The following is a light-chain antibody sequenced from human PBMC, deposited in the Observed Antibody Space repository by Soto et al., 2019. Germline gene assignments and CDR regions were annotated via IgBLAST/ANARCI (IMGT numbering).Light chain of an antibody. V-gene: IGLV2-8*01. CDR3: KSYAGSNTYV. CDR2: EVA. CDR1: KNDIGVYDF. J-gene: IGLJ1*01. Sequence: QSVLTQPPSASGSRGQSVTISCTGTKNDIGVYDFVSWYQHHPGKAPRLIIYEVAQRPSGVPDRFSGSKSGNTASLTVSGLQAADEADYFCKSYAGSNTYVFGSGTKVTVL.